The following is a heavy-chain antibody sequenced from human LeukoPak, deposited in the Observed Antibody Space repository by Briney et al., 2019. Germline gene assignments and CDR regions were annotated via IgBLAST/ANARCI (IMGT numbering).Heavy chain of an antibody. J-gene: IGHJ5*02. D-gene: IGHD3-10*01. Sequence: SETLSLTCTVTGVSITSYHWSWIRQPPGRGLDWIGYISYSGSANYNPSLKSRATILLDSSKNQFSLRLTSVTPADTAVYYCARGQLGSGMDDPWGQGTLVTVSS. V-gene: IGHV4-59*01. CDR1: GVSITSYH. CDR3: ARGQLGSGMDDP. CDR2: ISYSGSA.